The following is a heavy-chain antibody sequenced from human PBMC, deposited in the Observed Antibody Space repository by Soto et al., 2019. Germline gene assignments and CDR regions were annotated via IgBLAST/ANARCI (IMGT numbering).Heavy chain of an antibody. CDR1: GGSISSDNYY. D-gene: IGHD3-22*01. CDR3: ARRRMLYDSSGPYYFDY. V-gene: IGHV4-30-4*01. J-gene: IGHJ4*02. Sequence: KPSETLSLTCTVSGGSISSDNYYWSWIRQPPGKGLEWIGYIYYSGSTNYNPSLESRITISVDTSKRQFSLKLSSVTAADTAVYYCARRRMLYDSSGPYYFDYWGQGTLVTVSS. CDR2: IYYSGST.